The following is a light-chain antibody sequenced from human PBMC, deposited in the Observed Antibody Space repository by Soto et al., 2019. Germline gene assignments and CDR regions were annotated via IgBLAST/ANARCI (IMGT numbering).Light chain of an antibody. J-gene: IGKJ1*01. CDR3: QQSYSSSWT. CDR2: GTS. Sequence: IQLTQSPSSLSASVEDRVTITCRASQSISNSLNWYQQKPGKAPNLLIYGTSGLQSGVPSRFSGSGTGTGFTLTISSLQREDFATYYCQQSYSSSWTFGQGTKVDIK. CDR1: QSISNS. V-gene: IGKV1-39*01.